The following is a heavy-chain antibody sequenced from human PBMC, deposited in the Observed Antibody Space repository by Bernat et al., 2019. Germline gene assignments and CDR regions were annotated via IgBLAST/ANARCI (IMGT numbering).Heavy chain of an antibody. J-gene: IGHJ6*02. D-gene: IGHD6-13*01. CDR3: ARIIAVAGTYYYYYGMDV. V-gene: IGHV2-70*15. CDR2: IDWDDDK. CDR1: GFSLSTSGMC. Sequence: QVTLRESGPALVKPTQTLTLTCTFSGFSLSTSGMCVSWIRQPPGKALGWLARIDWDDDKYYSTSLKTRLTISKDTSKNQVVLTMNNMDPVDTATYYCARIIAVAGTYYYYYGMDVWGQGTAVTVSS.